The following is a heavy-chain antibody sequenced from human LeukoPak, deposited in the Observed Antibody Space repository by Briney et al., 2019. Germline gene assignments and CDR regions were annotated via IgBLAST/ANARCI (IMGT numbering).Heavy chain of an antibody. CDR2: ISSSGSTI. D-gene: IGHD3-22*01. J-gene: IGHJ4*02. CDR1: EFSFSDYY. V-gene: IGHV3-11*04. Sequence: GGSLRLSCAASEFSFSDYYMSWIRQAPGKGLEWISYISSSGSTIYYADSVKGRFTISRDNAKNSVYLQMNSLRAEDTTVYYCARSRDSSDFDYWGQGTLVTVSS. CDR3: ARSRDSSDFDY.